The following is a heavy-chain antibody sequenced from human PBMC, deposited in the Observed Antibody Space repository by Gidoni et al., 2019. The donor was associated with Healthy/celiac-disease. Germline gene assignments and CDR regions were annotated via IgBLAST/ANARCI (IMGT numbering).Heavy chain of an antibody. CDR3: AKDMGDYGSGSYYNYYYGMDV. Sequence: EVQLVESGGGLVQPGRSLRLSCAASGFTFDDYAMHWVRQGPGKGLEWVSGISWNSGSIGYADSVKGRFTISRDKAKNSLYLQMNSLRAEDTALYYCAKDMGDYGSGSYYNYYYGMDVWGQGTTVTVSS. CDR1: GFTFDDYA. D-gene: IGHD3-10*01. CDR2: ISWNSGSI. V-gene: IGHV3-9*01. J-gene: IGHJ6*02.